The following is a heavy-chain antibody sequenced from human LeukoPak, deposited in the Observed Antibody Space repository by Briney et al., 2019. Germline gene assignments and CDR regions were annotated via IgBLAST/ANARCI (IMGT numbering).Heavy chain of an antibody. CDR3: ARENYYDSSGYFFVRGAFDI. J-gene: IGHJ3*02. D-gene: IGHD3-22*01. Sequence: SETLSLTCTVSGGSISSYYWSWIRQPPGKGLEWIGYIYYSGSTNYNPSLKSRVTISVDTSKNQFSLKLSSVTAADTAVYYCARENYYDSSGYFFVRGAFDIWGQGTMVTVSS. CDR2: IYYSGST. CDR1: GGSISSYY. V-gene: IGHV4-59*01.